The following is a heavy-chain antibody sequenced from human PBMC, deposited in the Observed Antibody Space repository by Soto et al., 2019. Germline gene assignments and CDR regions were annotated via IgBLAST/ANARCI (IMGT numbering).Heavy chain of an antibody. Sequence: QVQLQESGPGLVKPSETLSLTCTVSGGSISSYYWSWIRQPPGKGLEWIGYIYYSGSTNYNPSLKSRVXXXVXXSKNQFSLKLTSVTAADTAVYYCARVSSGWWYVDYWGQGTLVTVSS. CDR3: ARVSSGWWYVDY. CDR1: GGSISSYY. V-gene: IGHV4-59*01. D-gene: IGHD6-19*01. J-gene: IGHJ4*02. CDR2: IYYSGST.